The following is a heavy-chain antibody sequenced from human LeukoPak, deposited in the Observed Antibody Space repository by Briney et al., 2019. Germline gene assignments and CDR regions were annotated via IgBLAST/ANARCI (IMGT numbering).Heavy chain of an antibody. V-gene: IGHV4-30-4*01. CDR3: AREKAGTYYDF. Sequence: SETLSLTCTVSGDSIYSVDPYWSWIRQPPGKGLEWIGYIYYSGSTYYNPSLKSRVTISMDTSKNQFSLKLSSVTAADTAVYYCAREKAGTYYDFWGQSTLVIVSS. CDR2: IYYSGST. J-gene: IGHJ1*01. D-gene: IGHD3-3*01. CDR1: GDSIYSVDPY.